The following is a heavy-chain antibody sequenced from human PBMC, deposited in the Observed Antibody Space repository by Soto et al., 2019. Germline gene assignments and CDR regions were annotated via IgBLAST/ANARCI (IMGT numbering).Heavy chain of an antibody. D-gene: IGHD1-7*01. Sequence: ASVKVSWKASGYTFTSYYMHWVLQAPGQGLEWMGIINPSGGSTSYAQKFQGRVTMTRDTSTSTVYIELSSLRSEDTAVDYWAREDDWNYDYWGQGNLVT. CDR2: INPSGGST. CDR1: GYTFTSYY. V-gene: IGHV1-46*01. CDR3: AREDDWNYDY. J-gene: IGHJ4*02.